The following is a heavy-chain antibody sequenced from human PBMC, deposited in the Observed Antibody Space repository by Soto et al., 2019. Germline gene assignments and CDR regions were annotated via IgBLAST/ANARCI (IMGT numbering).Heavy chain of an antibody. D-gene: IGHD3-9*01. CDR3: ARDLSYDILTGYFDY. Sequence: ASVKVSCKASGGTFSSYAINWVRQAPGQGLEWMGGIIPIFGTANCAQKFQGRVTITADESTSTAYMELSSLRSEDTAVYYCARDLSYDILTGYFDYWGQGTLVTVSS. J-gene: IGHJ4*02. CDR1: GGTFSSYA. CDR2: IIPIFGTA. V-gene: IGHV1-69*13.